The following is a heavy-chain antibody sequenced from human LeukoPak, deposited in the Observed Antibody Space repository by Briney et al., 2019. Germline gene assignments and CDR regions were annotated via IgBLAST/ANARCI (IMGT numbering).Heavy chain of an antibody. CDR3: ARNNGMDV. Sequence: GGSLRLSCAASGFALSSHWMTWVRQVPGKGPEWVANVNRDGSETYYLDSVKGRFTISKDSAKNSLYLQMNSLRAEDTALYHCARNNGMDVWGQGTTVIVSS. CDR1: GFALSSHW. J-gene: IGHJ6*02. CDR2: VNRDGSET. V-gene: IGHV3-7*03.